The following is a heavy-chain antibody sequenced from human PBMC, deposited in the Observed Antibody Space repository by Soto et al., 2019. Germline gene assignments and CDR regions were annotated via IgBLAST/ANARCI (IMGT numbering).Heavy chain of an antibody. Sequence: EVQLVESGGGLVRPGGSLRLSCAASGFTFSYYWMHWVRQAPGKGLVWVSSIHSDGSSTTYADFVKGRFIISRDNARNTVDLQMNSVRVEDTAVYFCARGDRGAFDLWGQGTVFTFSS. CDR2: IHSDGSST. J-gene: IGHJ3*01. CDR1: GFTFSYYW. V-gene: IGHV3-74*01. CDR3: ARGDRGAFDL. D-gene: IGHD1-26*01.